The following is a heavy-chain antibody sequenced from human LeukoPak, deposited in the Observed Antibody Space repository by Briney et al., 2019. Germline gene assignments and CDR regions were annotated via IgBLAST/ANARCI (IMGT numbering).Heavy chain of an antibody. CDR3: AKPQEGQQLVRFYYYYGMDV. CDR2: ISGSGGST. D-gene: IGHD6-13*01. Sequence: GGSLRLSCAASGFTFSSYAMSWVRQAPGKGLEWVSAISGSGGSTYYADSVKGRFTISRDNSKNTLYPQMNSLRAEDTAVYYCAKPQEGQQLVRFYYYYGMDVWGQGTTVTVSS. CDR1: GFTFSSYA. V-gene: IGHV3-23*01. J-gene: IGHJ6*02.